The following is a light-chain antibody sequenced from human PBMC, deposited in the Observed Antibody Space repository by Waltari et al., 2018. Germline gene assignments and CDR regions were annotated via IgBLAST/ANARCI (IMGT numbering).Light chain of an antibody. CDR1: NLESNV. V-gene: IGLV3-1*01. Sequence: SYDLTQPPALSVSPGETATITCSGENLESNVVSWYQQKAGQSPGLVVFQDNKRPSGIPERFSGSNSGSTATLIISGSQAMDEADYYCQAWDSGSYVVFGGGTKLTVL. J-gene: IGLJ2*01. CDR3: QAWDSGSYVV. CDR2: QDN.